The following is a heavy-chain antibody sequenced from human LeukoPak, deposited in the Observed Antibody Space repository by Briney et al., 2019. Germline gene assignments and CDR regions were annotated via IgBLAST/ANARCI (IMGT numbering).Heavy chain of an antibody. CDR1: GFTFSSYS. Sequence: PGGSLRLSCAASGFTFSSYSMNWVRQAPGKGLEWVSYISSSSRIIYYADSVKGRFTISRDNAQSSMYLQMNSLRAEDTAVYYCARANYGGNPRYFQHWGQGTLVTVSS. CDR2: ISSSSRII. V-gene: IGHV3-48*04. D-gene: IGHD4-23*01. J-gene: IGHJ1*01. CDR3: ARANYGGNPRYFQH.